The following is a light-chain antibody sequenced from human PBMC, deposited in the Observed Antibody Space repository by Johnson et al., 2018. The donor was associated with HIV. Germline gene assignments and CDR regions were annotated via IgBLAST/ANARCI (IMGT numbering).Light chain of an antibody. Sequence: QSVLTQPPSVSAAPGQKVTISCSGSSSNIGNNYVSWYQQLPGTAPKLLIYENNKRPSGISDRFSGSKSGTSATLGITGLQTGDEADYYCGTWHTSLSAGGDFGTGTKVTVL. V-gene: IGLV1-51*02. CDR1: SSNIGNNY. CDR3: GTWHTSLSAGGD. J-gene: IGLJ1*01. CDR2: ENN.